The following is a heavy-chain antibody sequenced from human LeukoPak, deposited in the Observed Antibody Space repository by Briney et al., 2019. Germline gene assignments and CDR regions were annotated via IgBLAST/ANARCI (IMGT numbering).Heavy chain of an antibody. CDR2: IWSEGNNR. Sequence: GGSLRLSSAASGFTFRNYGMHWVRQATGKGLEWVSFIWSEGNNRFYADSVKGRFTISRDNSKNMLYLQMDTLRDEDTALYYCAKDPGASVSGFHMDVWGKGTTVIVSS. CDR3: AKDPGASVSGFHMDV. CDR1: GFTFRNYG. V-gene: IGHV3-30*02. J-gene: IGHJ6*03. D-gene: IGHD2-8*02.